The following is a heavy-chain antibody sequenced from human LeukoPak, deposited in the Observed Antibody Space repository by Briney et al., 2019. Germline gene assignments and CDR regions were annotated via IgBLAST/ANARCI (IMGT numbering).Heavy chain of an antibody. V-gene: IGHV1-2*02. J-gene: IGHJ5*02. D-gene: IGHD4-17*01. CDR2: INPNSGGT. Sequence: GASVTVSFKVSGYTLTELSMHWVRQAPGQGLEWMGWINPNSGGTNYAQKFQGRVTMTRDTSISTAYMELSRLRSDDTALYYCARDYGDYENWFDPWGQGTLVTVSS. CDR3: ARDYGDYENWFDP. CDR1: GYTLTELS.